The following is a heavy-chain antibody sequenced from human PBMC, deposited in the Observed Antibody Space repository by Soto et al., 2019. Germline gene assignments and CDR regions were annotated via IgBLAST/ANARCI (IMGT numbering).Heavy chain of an antibody. V-gene: IGHV2-5*02. D-gene: IGHD3-22*01. CDR1: GFSLSTSGVG. Sequence: SGPTLVNPTQTLTLTCTFSGFSLSTSGVGVGWIRQPPGKALEWLALIYWDDDKRYSPSLKSRLTITKDTSKNQVVLTMTNMDPVDTATYYCAHSGYYDSSGYYGFDYWGQGTLVTVSS. CDR3: AHSGYYDSSGYYGFDY. CDR2: IYWDDDK. J-gene: IGHJ4*02.